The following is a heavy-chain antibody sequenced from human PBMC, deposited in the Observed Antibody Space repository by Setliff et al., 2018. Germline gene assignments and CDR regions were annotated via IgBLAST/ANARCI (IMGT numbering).Heavy chain of an antibody. CDR3: ARAGRFGTVVYRGDYYMDV. D-gene: IGHD3-10*01. V-gene: IGHV7-4-1*02. J-gene: IGHJ6*03. CDR1: GYIFTTYA. Sequence: VKVSCKASGYIFTTYAIGWMRQAPGQGPEWMGWINTNTGNPSYAQGFTGRFVFSLDTSVSTAYLQISGLKGEDSAVYYCARAGRFGTVVYRGDYYMDVWGKGTTVTVSS. CDR2: INTNTGNP.